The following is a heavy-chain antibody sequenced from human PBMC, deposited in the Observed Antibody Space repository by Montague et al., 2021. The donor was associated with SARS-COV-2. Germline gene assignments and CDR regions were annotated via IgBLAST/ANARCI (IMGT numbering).Heavy chain of an antibody. D-gene: IGHD3-9*01. V-gene: IGHV3-33*05. CDR1: GFTFSSYG. CDR3: ARDLTYYDILTGYFAESPHYYYYYGMDV. CDR2: ISYDGSNK. Sequence: SLRLSCAASGFTFSSYGMHWVRQAPGKGLEWVAVISYDGSNKYYADSVKGRFTISRDNSKNTLYLQMNSLRAEDTAVYYCARDLTYYDILTGYFAESPHYYYYYGMDVWGHGTTVTVSS. J-gene: IGHJ6*02.